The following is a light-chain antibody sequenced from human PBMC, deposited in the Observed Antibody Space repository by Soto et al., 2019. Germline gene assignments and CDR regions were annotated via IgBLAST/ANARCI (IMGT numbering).Light chain of an antibody. Sequence: VLTQPASVSGSPGQSITISCTGTNNLVSWYQQHPGKAPKVVVYEGTKRPSGVSNRFSGSNSGGTASLTISGLQAKDEASYFCCAYVGARSYVFGPGTK. J-gene: IGLJ1*01. CDR3: CAYVGARSYV. V-gene: IGLV2-23*01. CDR1: NNL. CDR2: EGT.